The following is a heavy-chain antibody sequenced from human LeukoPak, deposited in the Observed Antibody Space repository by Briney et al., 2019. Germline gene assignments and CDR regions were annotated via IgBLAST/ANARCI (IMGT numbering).Heavy chain of an antibody. Sequence: SETLSLTCTVSGYSISSGYYWGWIRPPPGKGLEWIGSIYHSGSTYYNPSLKSRVTISVDTSKNQFSLKLSSVTAADTAVYYCARALPYSGSNYFDYSGQGTLVTVSS. CDR3: ARALPYSGSNYFDY. CDR1: GYSISSGYY. V-gene: IGHV4-38-2*02. D-gene: IGHD1-26*01. J-gene: IGHJ4*02. CDR2: IYHSGST.